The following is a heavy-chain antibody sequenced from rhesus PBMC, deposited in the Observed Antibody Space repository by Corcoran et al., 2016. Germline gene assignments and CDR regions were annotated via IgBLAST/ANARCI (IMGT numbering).Heavy chain of an antibody. J-gene: IGHJ4*01. CDR2: ISESGGTT. Sequence: DVQLVESGGGLVKPGGSLRLSCVASGFTFSSSAMHGVRQAQGKGLEWGSVISESGGTTYYADSVKGRFTISRDNAKNSLFLQMNSLRAEDTAVYYCISGYSWGQGVLVTVSS. CDR1: GFTFSSSA. D-gene: IGHD5-42*01. CDR3: ISGYS. V-gene: IGHV3-100*02.